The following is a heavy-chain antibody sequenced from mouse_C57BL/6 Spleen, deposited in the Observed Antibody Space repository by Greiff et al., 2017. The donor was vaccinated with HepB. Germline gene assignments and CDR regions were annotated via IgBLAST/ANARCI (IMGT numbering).Heavy chain of an antibody. CDR3: ARAYGSSLYFDY. D-gene: IGHD1-1*01. Sequence: EVQGVESGGGLVKPGGSLKLSCAASGFTFSSYAMSWVRQTPEKRLEWVATISDGGSYTHYPDNVKGRFTISRDNAKNNLYLQMSHLKSEDTAMYYCARAYGSSLYFDYWGQGTTLTVSS. CDR2: ISDGGSYT. CDR1: GFTFSSYA. V-gene: IGHV5-4*01. J-gene: IGHJ2*01.